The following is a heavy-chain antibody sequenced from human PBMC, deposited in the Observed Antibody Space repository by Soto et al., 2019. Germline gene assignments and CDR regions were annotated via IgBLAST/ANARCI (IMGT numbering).Heavy chain of an antibody. J-gene: IGHJ5*02. D-gene: IGHD4-17*01. CDR3: AGGTDYGDYDA. CDR1: GGSFTDYK. V-gene: IGHV4-34*01. Sequence: QVQLRHWGAGLLKPSETLSLTCVVSGGSFTDYKWTWIRQSPEKGLEWIGEIRHNGDTDSKPSLTSRLTMSLDTSKNQFSLLLSSVTSADTAVYFCAGGTDYGDYDAWGQGTLVTVSS. CDR2: IRHNGDT.